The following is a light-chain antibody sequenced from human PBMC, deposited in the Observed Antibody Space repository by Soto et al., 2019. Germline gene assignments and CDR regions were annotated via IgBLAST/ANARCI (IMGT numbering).Light chain of an antibody. CDR3: SSYINSSTYV. CDR2: EVS. Sequence: QSVLTQPASVSGSPGQSITISCTGSSTDVGGYNYVSWYQQHPGKAPKVMIYEVSNRPSGVSNRFSGSKSGNTASLTISGLQADVEAYYYCSSYINSSTYVFGTGPKVAVL. V-gene: IGLV2-14*01. CDR1: STDVGGYNY. J-gene: IGLJ1*01.